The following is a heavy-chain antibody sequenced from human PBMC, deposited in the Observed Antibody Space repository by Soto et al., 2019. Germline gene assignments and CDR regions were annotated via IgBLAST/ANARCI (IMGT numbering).Heavy chain of an antibody. J-gene: IGHJ4*02. CDR1: GVSISSYY. D-gene: IGHD6-13*01. CDR3: ARGIGQQLPPLD. Sequence: QVQLQESGPGLVKPSETLSLTCTVSGVSISSYYWSWIRQPPGKGLEWIGYIYYSGNTNYNPSLKSRVTIPIDASKNQFSLELSSVTAADSAVYFCARGIGQQLPPLDWGKGTLVTVSS. CDR2: IYYSGNT. V-gene: IGHV4-59*01.